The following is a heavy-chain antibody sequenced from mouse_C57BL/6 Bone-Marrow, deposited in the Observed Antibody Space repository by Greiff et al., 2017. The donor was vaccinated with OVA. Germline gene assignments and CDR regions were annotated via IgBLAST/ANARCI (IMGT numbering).Heavy chain of an antibody. D-gene: IGHD1-1*01. J-gene: IGHJ4*01. V-gene: IGHV5-12*01. CDR2: ISNGGGST. CDR3: ARRTTVVATDYGMDY. Sequence: EVKVEESGGGLVQPGGSLKLSCAASGFTFSDYYMYWVRQTPEKRLEWVAYISNGGGSTYYPDTVKGRFTITRDNAKNTLYLQMSRLNSEDTAMYYCARRTTVVATDYGMDYGGQGTSVTVSS. CDR1: GFTFSDYY.